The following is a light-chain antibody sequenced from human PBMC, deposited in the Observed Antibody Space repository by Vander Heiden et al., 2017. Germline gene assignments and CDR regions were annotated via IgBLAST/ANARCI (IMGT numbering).Light chain of an antibody. CDR1: QAVSSK. Sequence: EIVMTRSPATLSVSPGERAPPPSRASQAVSSKLAWYKQKPGQAPRLLVYGASTRATGGPARFSGSGSGTEFTLTISSLQSEDVALYYCQQYKNWPLDALTFGGGTKVEIK. V-gene: IGKV3-15*01. CDR2: GAS. J-gene: IGKJ4*01. CDR3: QQYKNWPLDALT.